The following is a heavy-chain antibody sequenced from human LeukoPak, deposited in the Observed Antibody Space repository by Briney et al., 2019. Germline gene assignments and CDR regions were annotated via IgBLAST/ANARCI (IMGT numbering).Heavy chain of an antibody. CDR2: TYYRSKWYN. D-gene: IGHD3-10*01. Sequence: SQTLLLTCAISGDSVSSNSAAWNWIRQSPSRGLEWLGRTYYRSKWYNDYAVSVKSRITINPDTSKNQFSLQLNSVTPEDTAVYYCARDEVVRGVIITWNWFDPWGQGTLVTVSS. CDR1: GDSVSSNSAA. J-gene: IGHJ5*02. V-gene: IGHV6-1*01. CDR3: ARDEVVRGVIITWNWFDP.